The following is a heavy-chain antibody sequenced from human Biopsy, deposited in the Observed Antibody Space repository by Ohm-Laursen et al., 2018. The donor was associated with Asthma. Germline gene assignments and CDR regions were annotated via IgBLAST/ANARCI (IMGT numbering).Heavy chain of an antibody. D-gene: IGHD1-26*01. J-gene: IGHJ4*02. V-gene: IGHV2-5*02. CDR3: VHTLVGLKAFDF. CDR2: IYWDDDK. CDR1: GFSLSTSGGG. Sequence: TQTFTLTCTFSGFSLSTSGGGVGWIRQPPGKALEWLGNIYWDDDKRYSPSLQSRLTITRDTPKDQVVLTMTNMGPVDTGTYYCVHTLVGLKAFDFWGQGTLVTVSS.